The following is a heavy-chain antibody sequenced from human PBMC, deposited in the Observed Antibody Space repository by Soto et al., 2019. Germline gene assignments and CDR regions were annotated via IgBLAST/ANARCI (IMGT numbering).Heavy chain of an antibody. J-gene: IGHJ5*02. CDR3: ARVLRGWFDP. CDR2: ISHSGIT. CDR1: GGSITSANW. Sequence: SETLSLTCAVSGGSITSANWWTWVRQPPGGGLEWIGEISHSGITNYKASLKSRVTMSVDKTKNDVSLKLASVTAADTAVYYCARVLRGWFDPWGQGTPVTVSS. V-gene: IGHV4-4*02.